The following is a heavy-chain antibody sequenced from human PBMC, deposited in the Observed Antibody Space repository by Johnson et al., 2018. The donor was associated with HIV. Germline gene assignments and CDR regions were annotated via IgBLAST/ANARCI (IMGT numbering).Heavy chain of an antibody. J-gene: IGHJ3*01. CDR3: ATGRASV. CDR1: GFTFSSYA. V-gene: IGHV3-48*04. Sequence: MLLVESGGGVVQPGRSLRLSCAASGFTFSSYAMHWVRQAPGKGLEWISDINTSGTTVHYSDSVKGRFAISRDNAKNSLYLQMSSLRAEDTAVYYCATGRASVWGQGTMVTVSS. CDR2: INTSGTTV.